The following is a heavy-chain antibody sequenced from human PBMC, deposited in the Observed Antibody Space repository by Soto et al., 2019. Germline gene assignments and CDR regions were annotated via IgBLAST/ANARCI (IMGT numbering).Heavy chain of an antibody. J-gene: IGHJ6*03. Sequence: GASVKVSCKASGYTFTSYDIIWVRQATGQGLEWMGWMNPNSGNTGYAQKYQGRVTMTRNTSISTAYMELSSLRSEDTAVYYCARRSAMILGYYYYYYMDVWGKGTTVTVSS. D-gene: IGHD5-18*01. CDR2: MNPNSGNT. CDR3: ARRSAMILGYYYYYYMDV. V-gene: IGHV1-8*01. CDR1: GYTFTSYD.